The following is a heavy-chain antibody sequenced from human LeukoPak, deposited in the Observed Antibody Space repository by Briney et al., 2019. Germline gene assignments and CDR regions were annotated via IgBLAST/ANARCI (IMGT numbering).Heavy chain of an antibody. Sequence: QAGGSLRLSCAASGFTVSSNYMSWVRQAPGKGLEWVAVISYDGGNKYYADSVKGRFTISRDNSKNTLYLQMNNLRVEDTAVYYCVKDGKSSSWYVQEYWGQGTLVTVSS. CDR2: ISYDGGNK. D-gene: IGHD6-13*01. CDR3: VKDGKSSSWYVQEY. J-gene: IGHJ4*02. V-gene: IGHV3-30*18. CDR1: GFTVSSNY.